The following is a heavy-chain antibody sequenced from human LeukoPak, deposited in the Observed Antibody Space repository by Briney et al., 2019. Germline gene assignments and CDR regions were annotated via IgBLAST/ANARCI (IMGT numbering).Heavy chain of an antibody. D-gene: IGHD3-10*01. V-gene: IGHV4-4*07. CDR3: ARDQTYSGSGIYTYFDY. J-gene: IGHJ4*02. Sequence: SETLSHTCTVSGGSISSYYWSWIRQPAGKGLEYLGRISSTGSTNYNPSLRSRVTISADTSKNHFSLKLTSVTAADTAVYYCARDQTYSGSGIYTYFDYWGQGILVTVSS. CDR1: GGSISSYY. CDR2: ISSTGST.